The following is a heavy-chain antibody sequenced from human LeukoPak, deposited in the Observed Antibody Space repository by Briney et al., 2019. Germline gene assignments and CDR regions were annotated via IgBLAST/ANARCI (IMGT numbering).Heavy chain of an antibody. CDR3: ARRLVVLQGFDY. V-gene: IGHV4-38-2*01. D-gene: IGHD3-16*02. CDR1: GYSISRGYY. Sequence: SETLSLTCAVSGYSISRGYYWGWIRQPPGKGLEWIGSIYHSGSTYYNPSLKSRVTISVDTSKNQFSLKLSSVTAADTAVYYCARRLVVLQGFDYWGQGTLVTVSS. J-gene: IGHJ4*02. CDR2: IYHSGST.